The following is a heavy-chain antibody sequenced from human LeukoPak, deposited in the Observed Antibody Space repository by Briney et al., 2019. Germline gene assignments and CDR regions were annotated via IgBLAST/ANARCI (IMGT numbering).Heavy chain of an antibody. CDR3: ARESPIVVVPAATGYGMDV. CDR2: IYSGGST. J-gene: IGHJ6*02. Sequence: GGSLRLSCAASGFTVSSNYMSWVRQAPGKGLEWVSVIYSGGSTYHADSVKGRFTISRDNSKNTLYLQMNSLRAEDTAVYYCARESPIVVVPAATGYGMDVWGQGTTVTVSS. V-gene: IGHV3-66*01. D-gene: IGHD2-2*01. CDR1: GFTVSSNY.